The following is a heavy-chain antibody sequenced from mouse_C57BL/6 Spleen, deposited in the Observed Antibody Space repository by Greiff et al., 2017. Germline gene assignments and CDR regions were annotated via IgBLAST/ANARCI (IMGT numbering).Heavy chain of an antibody. CDR3: ARHAYYYGSSFWAMDY. D-gene: IGHD1-1*01. Sequence: EVMLVESGGGLVQPGESLKLSCESNEYEFPSHDMSWVRKTPEKRLELVAAINSDGGSTYYPDTMERRFIISRDNTKKTLYLQMSSLRSEDTALYYCARHAYYYGSSFWAMDYWGQGTSVTVSS. CDR1: EYEFPSHD. V-gene: IGHV5-2*01. CDR2: INSDGGST. J-gene: IGHJ4*01.